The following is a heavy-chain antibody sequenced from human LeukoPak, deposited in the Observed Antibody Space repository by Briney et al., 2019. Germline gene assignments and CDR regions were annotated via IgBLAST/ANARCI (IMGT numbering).Heavy chain of an antibody. CDR1: GYTFTGYA. D-gene: IGHD3-22*01. J-gene: IGHJ3*02. Sequence: ASVKVSCKASGYTFTGYAMHWVRQAPGQRLEWMGWINAGNGNTKYSQKFQGRVTITRDTSASTAYMELSSLRSEDTAVYYCARDRERITMIVVVSGAFDIWGQGTMVTVSS. V-gene: IGHV1-3*01. CDR3: ARDRERITMIVVVSGAFDI. CDR2: INAGNGNT.